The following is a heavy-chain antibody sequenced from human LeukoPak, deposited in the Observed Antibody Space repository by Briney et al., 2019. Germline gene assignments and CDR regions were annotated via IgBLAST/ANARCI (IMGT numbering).Heavy chain of an antibody. CDR2: ISGSGGST. CDR3: AKDLDVPLRYFQH. CDR1: GFTFGSSD. D-gene: IGHD3-3*01. J-gene: IGHJ1*01. V-gene: IGHV3-23*01. Sequence: GGSLRLSCAASGFTFGSSDMSWVRQAPGKGLEWVSAISGSGGSTYYADSVKGRFTISRDNSKNTLYLQMNSLRAEDTAIYYCAKDLDVPLRYFQHWGPGTLVTVSS.